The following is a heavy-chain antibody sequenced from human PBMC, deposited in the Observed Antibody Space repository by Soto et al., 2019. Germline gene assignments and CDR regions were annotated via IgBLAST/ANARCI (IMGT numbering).Heavy chain of an antibody. CDR1: GFTFSSYA. CDR3: ARVGQLESIDY. J-gene: IGHJ4*02. V-gene: IGHV3-33*08. CDR2: IRCDGSNT. D-gene: IGHD1-1*01. Sequence: PGGSLRLSCAASGFTFSSYAMSWVRQAPGKGLEWVSVIRCDGSNTYYADSVKGRFTISRDNSKNTLYLQMNSLRAEDTAVYYCARVGQLESIDYWGQGTLVTVSS.